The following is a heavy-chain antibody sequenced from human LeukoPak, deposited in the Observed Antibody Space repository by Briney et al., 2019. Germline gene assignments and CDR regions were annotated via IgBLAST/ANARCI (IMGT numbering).Heavy chain of an antibody. V-gene: IGHV1-58*02. CDR3: AADPNYDILTGYPYYFDY. D-gene: IGHD3-9*01. CDR2: IVVGSGNT. Sequence: VASVKVSCKASGFTFTSSAMQWVRQARGQRLEWIGWIVVGSGNTSYAQKFQERVTITRDMSTSTAYMELSSLRSEDTAVYYCAADPNYDILTGYPYYFDYWGQGTLVTVSS. CDR1: GFTFTSSA. J-gene: IGHJ4*02.